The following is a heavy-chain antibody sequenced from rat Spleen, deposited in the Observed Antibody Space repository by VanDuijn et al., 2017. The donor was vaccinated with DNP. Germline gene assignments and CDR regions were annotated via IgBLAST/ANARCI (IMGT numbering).Heavy chain of an antibody. CDR2: IIYDGSST. D-gene: IGHD3-2*01. V-gene: IGHV5-17*01. J-gene: IGHJ2*01. CDR1: GFTFSDYA. CDR3: ASRPPPTRGPFDY. Sequence: EVQLVESGGGLVQPGRSLKFSCAASGFTFSDYAMAWVRQAPKKGLEWVVTIIYDGSSTYYRDSVKGRFTISRDNAKSTLYLQMDSLRSEDTATYYCASRPPPTRGPFDYWGQGVMVTVSS.